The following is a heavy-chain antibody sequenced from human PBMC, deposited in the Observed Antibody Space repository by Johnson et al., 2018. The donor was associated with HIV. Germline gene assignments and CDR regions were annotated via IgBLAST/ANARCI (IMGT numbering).Heavy chain of an antibody. Sequence: VQLVESGGAVVQPGRSLRLSCAASGFTFNTYAMHWVRQAPGKGLEWVSYISSSGNPIYYADSVKGRFTISRDNAKNSLYLQMNSLRADDTAVSYCARDPNSSNCSGVTCYSAAFDIWGQGTMVTVSS. CDR2: ISSSGNPI. V-gene: IGHV3-48*04. D-gene: IGHD2-15*01. J-gene: IGHJ3*02. CDR3: ARDPNSSNCSGVTCYSAAFDI. CDR1: GFTFNTYA.